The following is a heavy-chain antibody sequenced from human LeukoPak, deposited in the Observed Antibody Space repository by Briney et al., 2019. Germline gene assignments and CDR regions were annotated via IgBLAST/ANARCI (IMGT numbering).Heavy chain of an antibody. Sequence: ASVKVSCKASGYTFTGYYMHWVRQAPGQGLEWMGWINPNSGGTNYAQKFQGRVTMTRDTSISTAYMELSRLRSDDTAVYYCARVTTYYDILTGYYEYYFDYWGQGTLVTVSS. D-gene: IGHD3-9*01. CDR2: INPNSGGT. CDR1: GYTFTGYY. CDR3: ARVTTYYDILTGYYEYYFDY. J-gene: IGHJ4*02. V-gene: IGHV1-2*02.